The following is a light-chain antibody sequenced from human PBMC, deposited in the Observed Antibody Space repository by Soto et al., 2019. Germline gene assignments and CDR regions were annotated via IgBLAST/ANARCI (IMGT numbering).Light chain of an antibody. Sequence: DIQMTQSPSTLSASVGDRVTITCRASQSISNWLAWYQQKPGKAPKLLIYDASSLESGVPSRFSGSGSGTEFTLTISSLQPDDFATYYCQKYIGHSETFGQGTKVEIK. CDR2: DAS. J-gene: IGKJ1*01. CDR3: QKYIGHSET. V-gene: IGKV1-5*01. CDR1: QSISNW.